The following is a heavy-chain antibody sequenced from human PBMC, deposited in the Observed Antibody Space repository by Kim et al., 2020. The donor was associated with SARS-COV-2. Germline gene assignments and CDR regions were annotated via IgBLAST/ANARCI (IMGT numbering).Heavy chain of an antibody. Sequence: EDVETIYTQKFQGRVTMTEDASTDTAYMELSSLRSEDTAVYYCATALWFDPWGQGTLVTVSS. J-gene: IGHJ5*02. CDR3: ATALWFDP. V-gene: IGHV1-24*01. CDR2: EDVET.